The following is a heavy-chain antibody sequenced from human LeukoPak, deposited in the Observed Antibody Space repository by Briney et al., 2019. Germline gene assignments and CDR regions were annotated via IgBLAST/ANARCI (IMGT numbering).Heavy chain of an antibody. CDR2: VYHTGAT. V-gene: IGHV4-38-2*02. CDR3: ARDLGLTISANWFDP. Sequence: SETLSLTCGVSGYPISSGYFWVWIRQPPGKGLEWIGSVYHTGATYYNPSLRSPVTISVDTSKNQFSLELNSVTAADTAVYYCARDLGLTISANWFDPWGQGTLVTVSS. D-gene: IGHD3-9*01. J-gene: IGHJ5*02. CDR1: GYPISSGYF.